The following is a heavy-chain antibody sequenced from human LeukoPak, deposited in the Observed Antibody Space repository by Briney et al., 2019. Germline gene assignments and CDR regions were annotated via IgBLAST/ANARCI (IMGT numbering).Heavy chain of an antibody. V-gene: IGHV4-4*07. Sequence: PSETLSLTCTVSGGSISSYYWSWIRQPAGKGLEWIGRIYTSGSTNYNPSLKSRVTMSVDTSKNQFSLKLSSVTAADTAVYYCATRSQTVVTPGWFDPWGQGTLVTVSS. J-gene: IGHJ5*02. CDR3: ATRSQTVVTPGWFDP. CDR1: GGSISSYY. D-gene: IGHD4-23*01. CDR2: IYTSGST.